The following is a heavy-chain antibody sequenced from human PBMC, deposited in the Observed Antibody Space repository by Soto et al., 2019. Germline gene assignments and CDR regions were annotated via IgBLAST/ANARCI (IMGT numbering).Heavy chain of an antibody. CDR3: ARDQGYSSSSGWFDP. J-gene: IGHJ5*02. V-gene: IGHV4-59*01. CDR1: SGAISSYY. Sequence: SETLSLTYTVFSGAISSYYWSWIRQPPGKGMEWIGYIYYSGSTNYNPSLKSRVTISVDTSKNQFSLKLSSVTAADTAVYYCARDQGYSSSSGWFDPWGQGTLVTVSS. D-gene: IGHD6-6*01. CDR2: IYYSGST.